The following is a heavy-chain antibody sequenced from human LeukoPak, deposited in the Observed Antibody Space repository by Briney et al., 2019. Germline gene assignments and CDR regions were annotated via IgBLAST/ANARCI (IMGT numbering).Heavy chain of an antibody. CDR2: INHSGST. Sequence: SETLSLTCAVYGGSFSGYYWSWIRQPPGKGLEWIGEINHSGSTNYNPSLKSRVTISVDTSKNQFSLKLSSVTAADTAVYYCARGGYCSSTSCYLDYWGQGTLVTVSS. J-gene: IGHJ4*02. CDR1: GGSFSGYY. CDR3: ARGGYCSSTSCYLDY. V-gene: IGHV4-34*01. D-gene: IGHD2-2*01.